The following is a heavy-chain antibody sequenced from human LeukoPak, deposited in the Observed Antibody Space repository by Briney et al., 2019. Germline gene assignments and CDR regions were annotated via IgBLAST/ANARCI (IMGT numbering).Heavy chain of an antibody. CDR2: TSSSDAGT. CDR1: GFTLSTYA. D-gene: IGHD3-16*02. CDR3: ARDIDYVWGSYRGPVDY. V-gene: IGHV3-21*04. Sequence: GGSLRLSCAASGFTLSTYAMSWVRQTPGKGLEWVAATSSSDAGTYHADSVKGRFTISRDNAKNSLYLQMNSLRAEDTAVYYCARDIDYVWGSYRGPVDYWGQGTLVTVSS. J-gene: IGHJ4*02.